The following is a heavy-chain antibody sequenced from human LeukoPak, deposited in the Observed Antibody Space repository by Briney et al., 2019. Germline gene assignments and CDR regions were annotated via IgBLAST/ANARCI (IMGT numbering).Heavy chain of an antibody. J-gene: IGHJ3*02. V-gene: IGHV4-61*02. Sequence: TSETLSLTCTVSGGSISSGSYYWSWIRQPAGKGLEWIGRIYTSGSTNYNPSLKSRVTMSVDTSKNQFSLKLSSVTAADTAVYYCARDMYVYYDILTGYPYDAFDIWGQGTMVTVSS. CDR1: GGSISSGSYY. CDR3: ARDMYVYYDILTGYPYDAFDI. CDR2: IYTSGST. D-gene: IGHD3-9*01.